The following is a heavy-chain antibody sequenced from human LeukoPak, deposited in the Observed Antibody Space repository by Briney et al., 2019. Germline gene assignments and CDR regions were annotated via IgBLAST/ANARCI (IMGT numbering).Heavy chain of an antibody. CDR2: IYTSGST. D-gene: IGHD3-3*01. V-gene: IGHV4-4*07. CDR3: ARGERGWSGYYVRLVGFYY. J-gene: IGHJ4*02. CDR1: GGSISSYH. Sequence: SETLSLTCTVSGGSISSYHWSWIRQPAGKGLERIGRIYTSGSTNYNPSLKSRVTMSVDTSKNQFSLKLSSVTAADTAVYYCARGERGWSGYYVRLVGFYYWGQGTLVTVSS.